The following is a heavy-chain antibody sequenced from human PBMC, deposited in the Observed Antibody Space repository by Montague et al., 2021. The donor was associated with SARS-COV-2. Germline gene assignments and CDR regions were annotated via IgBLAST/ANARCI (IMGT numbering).Heavy chain of an antibody. J-gene: IGHJ5*02. CDR1: GFTFSSSA. CDR3: TGADNYGS. V-gene: IGHV3-23*01. CDR2: ISGSGGST. D-gene: IGHD4-17*01. Sequence: SLRLSCAASGFTFSSSALSWVRQAPGKGLEWVSTISGSGGSTWYADSVKGRFTISRDNSKSTLFLQMNSLRAEDTALYYCTGADNYGSWGRGTLVTVSS.